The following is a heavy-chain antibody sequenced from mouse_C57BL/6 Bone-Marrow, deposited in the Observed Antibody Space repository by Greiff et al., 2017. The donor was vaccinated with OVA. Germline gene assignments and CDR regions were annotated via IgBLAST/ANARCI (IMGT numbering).Heavy chain of an antibody. J-gene: IGHJ1*03. D-gene: IGHD1-1*01. CDR2: IWRGGST. Sequence: VQVVESGPGLVQPSQSLSITCTVSGFSLTSYGVHWVRQSPGKGLEWLGVIWRGGSTDYNAAFMSRLSITKDNSKSQVFFKMNSLQADDTAIYYCAKHYGSSYGWYFDVWGTGTTVTVSS. CDR3: AKHYGSSYGWYFDV. CDR1: GFSLTSYG. V-gene: IGHV2-5*01.